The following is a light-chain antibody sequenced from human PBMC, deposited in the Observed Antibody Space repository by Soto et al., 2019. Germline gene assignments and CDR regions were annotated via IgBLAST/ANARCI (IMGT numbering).Light chain of an antibody. CDR1: QSVGSN. CDR3: QQYYNTPYT. J-gene: IGKJ2*01. Sequence: EIVMTQSPATLSVSPGERATLSCRASQSVGSNLAWYQQKPGQAPRLLLYWASTRESGVPDRFIGSGSETDFTLTISSLQAGDEAIYHCQQYYNTPYTFGQGTTLEIK. V-gene: IGKV3-15*01. CDR2: WAS.